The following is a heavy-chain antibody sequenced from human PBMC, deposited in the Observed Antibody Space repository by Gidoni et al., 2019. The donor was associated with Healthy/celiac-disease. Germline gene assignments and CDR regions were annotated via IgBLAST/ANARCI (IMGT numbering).Heavy chain of an antibody. J-gene: IGHJ1*01. D-gene: IGHD3-9*01. CDR2: ISSKWGST. V-gene: IGHV3-64D*06. Sequence: EVQLVESGGGLVQPGGSLRRSCSASGFTFSSYAMHWGRQAPGKGLEYGSAISSKWGSTYYADSVKCRFTISRDNSKNTLYLQMSSLRAEDTAVYYCVKVRYLCFQHWGQGTLVTVSS. CDR1: GFTFSSYA. CDR3: VKVRYLCFQH.